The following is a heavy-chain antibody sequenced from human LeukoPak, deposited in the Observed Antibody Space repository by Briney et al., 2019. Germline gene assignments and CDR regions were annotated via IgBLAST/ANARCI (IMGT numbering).Heavy chain of an antibody. CDR3: AKGLYGSGSEGDYFDY. J-gene: IGHJ4*02. V-gene: IGHV3-23*01. D-gene: IGHD3-10*01. CDR1: GFTFSSYA. Sequence: GGSLRLSCAASGFTFSSYAMSWVRQAPGKGLEWVSAISGSGGSTYYADSVKGRFTISRDNSKNTLYLQMNSLRAEDTAVYYCAKGLYGSGSEGDYFDYWGQGTLVTVSS. CDR2: ISGSGGST.